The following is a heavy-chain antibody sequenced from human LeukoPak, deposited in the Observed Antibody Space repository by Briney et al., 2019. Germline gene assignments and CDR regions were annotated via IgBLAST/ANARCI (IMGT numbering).Heavy chain of an antibody. J-gene: IGHJ3*02. V-gene: IGHV1-69*04. CDR3: AIIALVPM. CDR2: ITPVFDMA. D-gene: IGHD6-19*01. Sequence: SVKVSCKVSGGTFNNYAISWVRQAPGQGLEWMGRITPVFDMANYAQEFQGTVTITADKSTSTVYMELGSLRNEDTAVYYCAIIALVPMWGQGTKVTVSS. CDR1: GGTFNNYA.